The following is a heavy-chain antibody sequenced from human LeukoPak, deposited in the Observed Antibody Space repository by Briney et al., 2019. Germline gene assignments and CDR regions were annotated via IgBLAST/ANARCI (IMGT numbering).Heavy chain of an antibody. CDR1: GGSISSYY. J-gene: IGHJ4*02. D-gene: IGHD3-10*01. CDR2: IYYSGST. V-gene: IGHV4-59*01. CDR3: AREGGYGSGLIDY. Sequence: PSETLSLTCTVSGGSISSYYWSWIRQPPGKGLEWIGYIYYSGSTNYNPSLKSRVTISVDTSKNQFSLKLSSVTAADTAVYYCAREGGYGSGLIDYWGQGTLVTVSS.